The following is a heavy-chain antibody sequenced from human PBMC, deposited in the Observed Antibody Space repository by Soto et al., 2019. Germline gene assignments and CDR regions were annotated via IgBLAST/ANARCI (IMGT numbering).Heavy chain of an antibody. V-gene: IGHV3-23*01. CDR3: AKGPIFGVENISDY. D-gene: IGHD3-3*01. J-gene: IGHJ4*02. Sequence: DVQLLESVGDLVQPGGSLGLSCAASGFTFSSYAMSWVRQAPGKGLEWVSSMSGAGRSSYDADSVKGRFTISRDNSKNTLYLQMNNLRAEDTALYYCAKGPIFGVENISDYRGQGTLVIVSS. CDR2: MSGAGRSS. CDR1: GFTFSSYA.